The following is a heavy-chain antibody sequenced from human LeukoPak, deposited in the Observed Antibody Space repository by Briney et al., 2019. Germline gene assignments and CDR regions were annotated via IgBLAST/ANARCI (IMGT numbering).Heavy chain of an antibody. CDR3: ARDMLSNGLFDY. CDR2: ISAYNGNT. Sequence: ASVKVSCKASGYTFTSYGISWVRQAPGQGLEWMGWISAYNGNTNYAQKLQGRDTMTTDTSTSTAYMELRSLTSDDTAVYYCARDMLSNGLFDYWGQGALVTVSS. J-gene: IGHJ4*02. V-gene: IGHV1-18*01. D-gene: IGHD3-10*02. CDR1: GYTFTSYG.